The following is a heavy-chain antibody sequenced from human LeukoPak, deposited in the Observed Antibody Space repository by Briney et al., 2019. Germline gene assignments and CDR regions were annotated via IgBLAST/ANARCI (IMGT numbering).Heavy chain of an antibody. CDR2: ISSSSSYI. D-gene: IGHD6-19*01. CDR1: GFTFSSYS. J-gene: IGHJ4*02. Sequence: GGSLRLSCAASGFTFSSYSMNWVRQAPGKGLEWVSSISSSSSYIYYADSVEGRFTISRDNAKNSLYLQMNSLRAEDTAVYYCARDSLLAVAGKDYWGQGTLVTVSS. V-gene: IGHV3-21*01. CDR3: ARDSLLAVAGKDY.